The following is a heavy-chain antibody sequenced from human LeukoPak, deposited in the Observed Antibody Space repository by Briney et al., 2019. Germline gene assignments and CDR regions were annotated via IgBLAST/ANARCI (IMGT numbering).Heavy chain of an antibody. CDR2: ISSSSNYI. CDR3: ARDLRDGYKPVDY. D-gene: IGHD5-24*01. J-gene: IGHJ4*02. V-gene: IGHV3-21*01. Sequence: GGSLRLSCAASGFTFSSYSMNWVRQAPGKGLEWVSSISSSSNYIYYADSVKGRFTISRDNAKNSLYLQMNSLRAEDTAVYYCARDLRDGYKPVDYWGQGTVVTVSS. CDR1: GFTFSSYS.